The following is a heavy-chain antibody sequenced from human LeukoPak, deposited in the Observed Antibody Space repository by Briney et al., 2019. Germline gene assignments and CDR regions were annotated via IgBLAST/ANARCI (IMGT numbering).Heavy chain of an antibody. CDR2: ISSSSSYI. Sequence: PGGSLRLSCAASGFTFSSYSMNWVRQAPGKGLEWVSSISSSSSYIYYADSVKGRFTISRDNAKNSLYLRMNSLRAEDTAVYYCARDSTIVGATTSDYWGQGTLVTVSS. D-gene: IGHD1-26*01. CDR1: GFTFSSYS. J-gene: IGHJ4*02. V-gene: IGHV3-21*01. CDR3: ARDSTIVGATTSDY.